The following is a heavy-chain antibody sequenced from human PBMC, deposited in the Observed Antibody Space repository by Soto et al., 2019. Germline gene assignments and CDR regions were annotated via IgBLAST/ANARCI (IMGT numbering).Heavy chain of an antibody. Sequence: GASVKVSCKASGYTFTSYYMHWVRQAPGQGLEWMGIINPSGGSTNYPQKFQGRVTMTRDTSTSTVYMELSSLRSEDTALYYCARGDYLDPLLYAYYHYGIAVCAQRSTVPVSS. CDR1: GYTFTSYY. D-gene: IGHD3-3*01. J-gene: IGHJ6*01. V-gene: IGHV1-46*01. CDR2: INPSGGST. CDR3: ARGDYLDPLLYAYYHYGIAV.